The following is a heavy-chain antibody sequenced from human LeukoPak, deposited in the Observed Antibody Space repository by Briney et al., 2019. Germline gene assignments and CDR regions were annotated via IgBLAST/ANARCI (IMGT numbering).Heavy chain of an antibody. J-gene: IGHJ4*02. CDR2: IIPIFGTA. V-gene: IGHV1-69*06. Sequence: SVKVSCTASGGTFSSYAISWVRQAPGQGLEWMGGIIPIFGTANYAQKFQGRVTITADKSTSTAYMELSSLRSEDTAVYYCARGGHSGYDHSVDYWGQGTLVTVSS. D-gene: IGHD5-12*01. CDR1: GGTFSSYA. CDR3: ARGGHSGYDHSVDY.